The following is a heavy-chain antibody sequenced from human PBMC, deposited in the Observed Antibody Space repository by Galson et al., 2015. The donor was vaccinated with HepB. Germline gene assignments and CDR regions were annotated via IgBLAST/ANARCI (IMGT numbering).Heavy chain of an antibody. CDR1: GFTFSSYW. CDR3: ARGGSYVVFDI. CDR2: IKQDGSEK. V-gene: IGHV3-7*04. Sequence: CAASGFTFSSYWMSWVRQAPGKGLEWVANIKQDGSEKYYVDSVKGRFTISRDNAKNSLYLQMNSLRAEDTAVYYCARGGSYVVFDIWGQGTMVTVSS. D-gene: IGHD1-26*01. J-gene: IGHJ3*02.